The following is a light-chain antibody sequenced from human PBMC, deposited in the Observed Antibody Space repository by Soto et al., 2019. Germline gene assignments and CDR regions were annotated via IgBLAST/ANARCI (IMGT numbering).Light chain of an antibody. CDR3: PSYAGLYHYV. CDR2: EVR. V-gene: IGLV2-11*01. J-gene: IGLJ1*01. Sequence: QSVRTQGRAGSGCPGQSVTSSCTGTSRDGGGYIYGSWYQQQPGKAPKLMMLEVRKRPAGVPDRFSGSKADNTASLTISGLQTEDQADYFRPSYAGLYHYVLGTGPKVSV. CDR1: SRDGGGYIY.